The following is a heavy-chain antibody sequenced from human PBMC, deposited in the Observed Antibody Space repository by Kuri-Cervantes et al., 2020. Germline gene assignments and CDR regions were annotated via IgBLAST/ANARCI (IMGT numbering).Heavy chain of an antibody. J-gene: IGHJ6*03. V-gene: IGHV4-30-4*01. CDR1: GGSISSGDYY. CDR2: IYYSGST. CDR3: ARVGGYYDILTGYYWDYYYMDV. D-gene: IGHD3-9*01. Sequence: LRLSCTVSGGSISSGDYYWSWIRQPPGKGLEWIGYIYYSGSTYYNPSLKSRVTISVDTSKNQFSLKLSSVTAADTAVYYCARVGGYYDILTGYYWDYYYMDVWGKGTTVTVSS.